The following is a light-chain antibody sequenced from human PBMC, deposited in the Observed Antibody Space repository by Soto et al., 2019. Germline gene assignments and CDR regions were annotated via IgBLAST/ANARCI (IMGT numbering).Light chain of an antibody. CDR1: QSISSW. CDR3: QQYLRYPIT. V-gene: IGKV1-5*03. J-gene: IGKJ5*01. CDR2: KAS. Sequence: DIQMTQSPSTLSASVGDRVTITCRASQSISSWLAWYQQKAGNAPKSLIYKASSLERGVPSRFSGSGSGTEFTLTISSLQPDDFATYYCQQYLRYPITFGQGTRLEIK.